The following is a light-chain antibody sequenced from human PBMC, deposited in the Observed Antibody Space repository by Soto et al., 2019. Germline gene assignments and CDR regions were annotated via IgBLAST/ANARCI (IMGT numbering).Light chain of an antibody. J-gene: IGKJ2*01. Sequence: DIVLTQSPGTLSLSPGEGATLSCRASQRVGSSHLAWYQQKPGQAPRLVIYGASSRATGIPDRFSGSGSGTDFTLTISRLETEDFAVYYCQQYGGSPRYTFGQGTTLEI. CDR3: QQYGGSPRYT. CDR2: GAS. CDR1: QRVGSSH. V-gene: IGKV3-20*01.